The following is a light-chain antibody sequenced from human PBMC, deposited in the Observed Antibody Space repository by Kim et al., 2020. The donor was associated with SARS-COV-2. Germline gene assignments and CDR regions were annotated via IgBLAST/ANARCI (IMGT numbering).Light chain of an antibody. V-gene: IGKV1-5*01. CDR1: QSISSW. CDR3: QQYDLYPWT. Sequence: DIQMTQSPSTLSASVGDRVTITCRASQSISSWLAWYQQKPGKAPKLLIYDASSLESGVPSRFSGSGSGTEFTLTISSLQPDDFATYVCQQYDLYPWTFGQGTKVDIK. J-gene: IGKJ1*01. CDR2: DAS.